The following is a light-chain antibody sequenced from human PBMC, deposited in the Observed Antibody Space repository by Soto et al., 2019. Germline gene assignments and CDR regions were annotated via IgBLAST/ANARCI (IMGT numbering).Light chain of an antibody. V-gene: IGKV3-20*01. J-gene: IGKJ1*01. CDR3: QQYGSSPGT. CDR1: QSVTNSY. Sequence: NVLTQSPGTQSLSPGERATLSCRASQSVTNSYLTWYQQKPGQAPRLLIYAASIRATGIPDRFSGSGSGRDFTLTISRLEPEDSAVYYCQQYGSSPGTFGQGTKVEIK. CDR2: AAS.